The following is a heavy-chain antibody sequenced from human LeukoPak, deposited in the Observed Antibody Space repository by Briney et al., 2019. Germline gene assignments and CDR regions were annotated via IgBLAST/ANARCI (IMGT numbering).Heavy chain of an antibody. CDR1: GFTFNRYN. J-gene: IGHJ6*03. D-gene: IGHD1-26*01. V-gene: IGHV3-21*01. CDR2: ISSSSSYI. Sequence: AGGSLRLSCAASGFTFNRYNMNWVRRAPGKGLEWVSSISSSSSYIYYADSVKGRFTISRDNAKNSLFLQMNSLRAEDTAVYFCARATWDPNYYYYMDVWGKGTTVTISS. CDR3: ARATWDPNYYYYMDV.